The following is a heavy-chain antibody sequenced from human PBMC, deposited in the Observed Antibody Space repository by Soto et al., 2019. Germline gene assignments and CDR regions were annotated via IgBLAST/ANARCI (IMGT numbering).Heavy chain of an antibody. CDR3: ARDWFGIDY. CDR1: VYTFTSYG. V-gene: IGHV1-18*01. J-gene: IGHJ4*02. CDR2: INPYIGNT. D-gene: IGHD3-16*01. Sequence: QVQLVQSGAEVKKPGASVKVSCKASVYTFTSYGISWGRQAPGQGLEWMGGINPYIGNTNYAQKLQGRVTMTTDTSTNTAYMELRSLRSDDTAVYYCARDWFGIDYWGQGTLVTVSS.